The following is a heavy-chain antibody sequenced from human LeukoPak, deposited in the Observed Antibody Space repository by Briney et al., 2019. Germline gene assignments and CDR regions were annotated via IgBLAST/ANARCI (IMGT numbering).Heavy chain of an antibody. CDR2: ISFDGVNT. D-gene: IGHD2-2*01. CDR3: ARGQGYESYYYMDV. V-gene: IGHV3-30*04. Sequence: PGGSLRLSCAASGFTFSTYAIHWVRQAPGTGLERVAVISFDGVNTFYADSVKGRFTISRDNSNNTEYLQMNNLRPEDTAVFYCARGQGYESYYYMDVWGKGTTVSVSS. J-gene: IGHJ6*03. CDR1: GFTFSTYA.